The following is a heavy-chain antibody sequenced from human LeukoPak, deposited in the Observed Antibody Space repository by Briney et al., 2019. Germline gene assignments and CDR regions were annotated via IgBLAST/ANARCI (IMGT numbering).Heavy chain of an antibody. Sequence: PGGSLRLSCAASGFTFSNYAMTWVRQAPGKGLEWVSLITGGADITYYADSVKGRFTISRDNSKNMLFLQMNSLRVEDTAVYYCAKDPPSGYCSGGTCNDSPFDSWGQGTLLTVSS. D-gene: IGHD2-15*01. CDR2: ITGGADIT. V-gene: IGHV3-23*01. CDR3: AKDPPSGYCSGGTCNDSPFDS. J-gene: IGHJ4*02. CDR1: GFTFSNYA.